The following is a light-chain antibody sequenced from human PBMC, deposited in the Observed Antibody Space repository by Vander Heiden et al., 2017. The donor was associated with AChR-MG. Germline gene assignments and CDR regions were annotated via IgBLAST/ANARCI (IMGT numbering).Light chain of an antibody. Sequence: QSALTQPASVSGSPGQSITISCTGASGGVETSRLVFWYQHHAGNVPKLIIYEATRRPSDVSHRFSAPKSGNTASLTISGLQAEHEAHYYCSSYAGGAVFDVVFGGGTKLTVL. CDR2: EAT. CDR3: SSYAGGAVFDVV. CDR1: SGGVETSRL. J-gene: IGLJ2*01. V-gene: IGLV2-23*01.